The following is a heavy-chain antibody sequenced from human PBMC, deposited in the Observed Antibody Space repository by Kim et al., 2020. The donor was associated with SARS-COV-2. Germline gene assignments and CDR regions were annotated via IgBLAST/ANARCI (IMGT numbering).Heavy chain of an antibody. D-gene: IGHD5-18*01. CDR1: GYTFTSYA. CDR3: ARDVDTALYYYYDMDV. Sequence: ASVKVSCKASGYTFTSYAMHWVRQAPGQRLEWMGWINAGNGNTKYSQKCQGRVTITRDTSASTAYMELSSLRSEDTAVYYCARDVDTALYYYYDMDVWGQGTTVTVSS. J-gene: IGHJ6*02. V-gene: IGHV1-3*01. CDR2: INAGNGNT.